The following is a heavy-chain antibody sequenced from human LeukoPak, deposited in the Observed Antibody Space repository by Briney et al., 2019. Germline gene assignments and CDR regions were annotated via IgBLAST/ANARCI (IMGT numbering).Heavy chain of an antibody. CDR3: TTLTIASPFDF. J-gene: IGHJ4*02. CDR2: ISYDGNKK. V-gene: IGHV3-30*04. Sequence: PGGSLRLSCVASGAASGFTFSDYEIHWVRQVPGKGLEWVAVISYDGNKKYYAGSVKGRFTISRDNSRNTLYLQMNSLRPGDTAVYYCTTLTIASPFDFWGLGTLVTVSS. D-gene: IGHD4/OR15-4a*01. CDR1: GFTFSDYE.